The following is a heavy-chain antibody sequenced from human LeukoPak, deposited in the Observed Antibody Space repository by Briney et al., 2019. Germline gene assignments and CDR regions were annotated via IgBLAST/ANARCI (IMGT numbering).Heavy chain of an antibody. V-gene: IGHV3-30*02. CDR1: GFTFTSYG. CDR2: MRYDGGNE. Sequence: GGSLRLSCAASGFTFTSYGMHWVRQAPGKGLEWVALMRYDGGNEYYTDSVKGRFTISRDNSKNTLYLQMHSLRAEDTAVYYCAKGSSGWSIDYWGQGTLVTVSS. J-gene: IGHJ4*02. CDR3: AKGSSGWSIDY. D-gene: IGHD6-19*01.